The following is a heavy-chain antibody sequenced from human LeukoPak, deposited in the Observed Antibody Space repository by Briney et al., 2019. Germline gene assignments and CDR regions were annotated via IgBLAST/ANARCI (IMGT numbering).Heavy chain of an antibody. Sequence: GGSLRLSCAASGFIFSSYAMSWVRQAPGKGLEWVSTISGSGGTTYYADSVKGRFTISRDNSKNTLYLQMNSLRAEDTAAYYCAELLLLRAFDIWGQGTMVTVSS. CDR1: GFIFSSYA. CDR3: AELLLLRAFDI. D-gene: IGHD1-26*01. V-gene: IGHV3-23*01. CDR2: ISGSGGTT. J-gene: IGHJ3*02.